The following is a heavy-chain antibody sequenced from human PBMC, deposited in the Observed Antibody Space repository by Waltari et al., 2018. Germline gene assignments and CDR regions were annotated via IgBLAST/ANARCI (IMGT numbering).Heavy chain of an antibody. Sequence: QVQLAQSGAELKKPGASVKVSCKVSGYTLAELSMHWVRQAPGKGLEWMGGFDREDGQIIYAQKFQGRITMTEDTSTDTAYLELSSLGSEDTAVYYCASDRGGYYSMAVWGKGTTVTVSS. CDR3: ASDRGGYYSMAV. J-gene: IGHJ6*03. D-gene: IGHD3-10*01. CDR1: GYTLAELS. CDR2: FDREDGQI. V-gene: IGHV1-24*01.